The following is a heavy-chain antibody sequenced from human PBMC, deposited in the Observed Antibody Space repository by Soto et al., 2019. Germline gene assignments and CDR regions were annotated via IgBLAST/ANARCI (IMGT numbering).Heavy chain of an antibody. Sequence: QVQLVESGGGVVQPGRSLRLSCAASGFTFSSYGMHWVRQAPGKGLEWVAVIWYDGSNKYYADSVKGRFTISRDNSKNTLYLQMNSLRAEDTAVYYCAREDDDSSGYGDYWGQGTLVTVSS. CDR3: AREDDDSSGYGDY. D-gene: IGHD3-22*01. CDR1: GFTFSSYG. V-gene: IGHV3-33*01. CDR2: IWYDGSNK. J-gene: IGHJ4*02.